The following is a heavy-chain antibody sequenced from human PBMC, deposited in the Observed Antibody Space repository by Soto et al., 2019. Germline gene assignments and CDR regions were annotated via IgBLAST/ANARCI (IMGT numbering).Heavy chain of an antibody. CDR1: GYSFTSYW. J-gene: IGHJ5*02. CDR2: TYPGDSDT. CDR3: ARSGSSWYNWFGP. V-gene: IGHV5-51*01. D-gene: IGHD6-13*01. Sequence: GESLKISFKGSGYSFTSYWIAWVRQMPGKGLEWMGVTYPGDSDTRYSPSFQGQVTFSADKSISTAYLQWSSLKASDTAMYYCARSGSSWYNWFGPWGQGTLVTVSS.